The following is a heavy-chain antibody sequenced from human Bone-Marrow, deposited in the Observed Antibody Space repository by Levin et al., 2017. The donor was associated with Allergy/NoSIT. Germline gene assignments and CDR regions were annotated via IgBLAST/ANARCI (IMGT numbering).Heavy chain of an antibody. CDR3: ASHRCTTAACSALLFDS. D-gene: IGHD2-8*01. CDR1: GFTFSSYG. Sequence: GGSLRLSCDASGFTFSSYGIIWVRQAPGKGLEWVSYIGADNTTIYYADSVKGRFTISRDNVKKSLFLQMNSLRGEDTAVYYCASHRCTTAACSALLFDSWGHGTLVTVSS. V-gene: IGHV3-48*01. J-gene: IGHJ4*01. CDR2: IGADNTTI.